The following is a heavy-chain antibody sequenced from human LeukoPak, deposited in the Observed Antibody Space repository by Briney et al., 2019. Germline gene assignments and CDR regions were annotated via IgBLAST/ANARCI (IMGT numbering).Heavy chain of an antibody. CDR1: GYTFTSYD. J-gene: IGHJ4*02. CDR3: AREGVTTSMIN. D-gene: IGHD4-17*01. V-gene: IGHV1-18*01. Sequence: ASVKVSCKASGYTFTSYDMNLVRQAPGQGLEWMGWISAYNGNTNYAQKLEGRVTMTTDTSTSTAYMELRSLRSDDTAVYYCAREGVTTSMINWGQGTLVTVSS. CDR2: ISAYNGNT.